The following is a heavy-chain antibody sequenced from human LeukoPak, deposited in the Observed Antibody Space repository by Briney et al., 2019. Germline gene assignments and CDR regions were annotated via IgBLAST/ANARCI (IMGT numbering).Heavy chain of an antibody. CDR3: AKDLDYGDYASGY. Sequence: GGSLRLSCAASGFTFSSYAMSWVHQAPGKGLEWVSAISGSGGSTYYADSVKGRFTISRDNSKNTLYLQMNSLRAEDTAVYYCAKDLDYGDYASGYWGQGTLVTVSS. CDR2: ISGSGGST. CDR1: GFTFSSYA. D-gene: IGHD4-17*01. V-gene: IGHV3-23*01. J-gene: IGHJ4*02.